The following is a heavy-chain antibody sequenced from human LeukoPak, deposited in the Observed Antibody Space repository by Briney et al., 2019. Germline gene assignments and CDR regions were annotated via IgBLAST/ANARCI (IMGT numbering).Heavy chain of an antibody. CDR3: ARLGVTFDI. CDR1: GGSISSSSYY. D-gene: IGHD3-3*01. V-gene: IGHV4-39*02. Sequence: SETLSLTCTVSGGSISSSSYYWGWIRQPPGKGLEWIGSIFYSGNTYYNASLKSRVTISVDTSENHFSLKLSSVTSADTAVYYCARLGVTFDIWGQGTMVSVSS. J-gene: IGHJ3*02. CDR2: IFYSGNT.